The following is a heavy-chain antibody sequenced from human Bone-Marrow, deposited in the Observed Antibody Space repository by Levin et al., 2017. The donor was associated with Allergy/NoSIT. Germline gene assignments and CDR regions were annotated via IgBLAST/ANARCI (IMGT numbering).Heavy chain of an antibody. J-gene: IGHJ4*02. CDR1: GGSISSGPYY. CDR2: IYYSGST. Sequence: SETLSLTCTVSGGSISSGPYYWSWIRQHPGKGLEWIGYIYYSGSTYYNPSLKSRVILSVDTSKNEFSLKLTSLTAADTAVYFCAREFQYHFDNWGQGTLVTVSS. V-gene: IGHV4-31*03. D-gene: IGHD2-2*02. CDR3: AREFQYHFDN.